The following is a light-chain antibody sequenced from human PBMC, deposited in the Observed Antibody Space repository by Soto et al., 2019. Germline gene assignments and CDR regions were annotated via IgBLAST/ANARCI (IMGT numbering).Light chain of an antibody. V-gene: IGKV1-5*03. CDR2: KAS. J-gene: IGKJ1*01. Sequence: DIQMTQSPSTLSGSVGDRVTITCRASQTISSWLAWYQQKPGKAPKLLIYKASTLKSGVPSRFSGSVSGTEVTLTISSLQPDDFATYYCQHYKSYSEAFGQGTKV. CDR1: QTISSW. CDR3: QHYKSYSEA.